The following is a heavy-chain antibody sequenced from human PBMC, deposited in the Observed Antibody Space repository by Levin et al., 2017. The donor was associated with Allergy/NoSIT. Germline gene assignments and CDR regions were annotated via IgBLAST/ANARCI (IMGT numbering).Heavy chain of an antibody. Sequence: SCAASGFTFSDYYMTWIRQAPGKGLEWVSYISGSGATINYADSVKGRFTISRDNAKNSLYLQMNSLRAEDAAVYYCARVPGSYYGSSGPEFDPWGQGTLVTVSS. V-gene: IGHV3-11*01. CDR2: ISGSGATI. J-gene: IGHJ5*02. D-gene: IGHD3-22*01. CDR1: GFTFSDYY. CDR3: ARVPGSYYGSSGPEFDP.